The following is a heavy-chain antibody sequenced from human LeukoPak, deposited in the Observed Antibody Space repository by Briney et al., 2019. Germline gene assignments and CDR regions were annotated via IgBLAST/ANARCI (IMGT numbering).Heavy chain of an antibody. CDR3: ARAGVYYDILTGYYYPDY. CDR1: GFPFSNYD. Sequence: PGGSLRLSCAASGFPFSNYDMNWVRQAPEKGLEWVSVISGSGDPSYYADSVKGRFTISRDNAKNSLYLQMNSLRAEDTAVYYCARAGVYYDILTGYYYPDYWGQGTLVTVSS. CDR2: ISGSGDPS. D-gene: IGHD3-9*01. V-gene: IGHV3-23*01. J-gene: IGHJ4*02.